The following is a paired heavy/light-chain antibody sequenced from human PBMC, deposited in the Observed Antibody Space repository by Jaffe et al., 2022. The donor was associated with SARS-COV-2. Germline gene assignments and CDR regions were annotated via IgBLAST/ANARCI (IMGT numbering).Heavy chain of an antibody. CDR3: ARRAEGSGNYYAFDY. V-gene: IGHV3-23*01. J-gene: IGHJ4*02. CDR1: GFTFSSYA. CDR2: ISGSRGGT. D-gene: IGHD1-26*01. Sequence: EVQLLESGGGLVQPGGSLRLSCAASGFTFSSYAMTWVRQAPGKGLEWVSTISGSRGGTNYADSVKGRSTISRDNSQNTLYLQMNSLRAEDTAVYYCARRAEGSGNYYAFDYWGQGTLVTVSS.
Light chain of an antibody. V-gene: IGLV2-14*01. CDR3: SSYTSSKTLV. Sequence: QSALTQPASVSGSPGQSITISCTGTSSDVGAYNYVSWYQQHPGKAPKLMIYDVTNRPSGVSNRFSGSKSGNTASLTISGLQAEDEADYYCSSYTSSKTLVFGAGTKLTVL. J-gene: IGLJ2*01. CDR1: SSDVGAYNY. CDR2: DVT.